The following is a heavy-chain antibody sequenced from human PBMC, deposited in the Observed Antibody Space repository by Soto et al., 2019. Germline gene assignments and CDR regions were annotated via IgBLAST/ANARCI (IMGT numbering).Heavy chain of an antibody. D-gene: IGHD3-10*01. J-gene: IGHJ4*02. CDR3: VRVRGGGTYHFDY. V-gene: IGHV3-72*01. Sequence: EVQLVESGGGLVQPGGSLRLSCAASGFTFSDHYMDWVRQAPGKGLKWVGRTRNKANSYTTEYAASVKGRFTISRDDSNNSLYLQMNSLKTDDTAVYYCVRVRGGGTYHFDYWGQGTLVTVSS. CDR2: TRNKANSYTT. CDR1: GFTFSDHY.